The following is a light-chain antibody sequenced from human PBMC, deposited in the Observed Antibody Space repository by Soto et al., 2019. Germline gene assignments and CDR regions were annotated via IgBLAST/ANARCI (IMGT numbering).Light chain of an antibody. J-gene: IGKJ5*01. CDR1: QNIYSN. V-gene: IGKV3-15*01. CDR2: RAS. Sequence: EIVLTQSPGTLSLSPGERATLSCRASQNIYSNVAWYQQRPGQAPRLLIYRASTRATGIPARFSGSGSGTEFTLTISRLQSEDFAVYFCQQYNSWPPVTFGQGTRLEIK. CDR3: QQYNSWPPVT.